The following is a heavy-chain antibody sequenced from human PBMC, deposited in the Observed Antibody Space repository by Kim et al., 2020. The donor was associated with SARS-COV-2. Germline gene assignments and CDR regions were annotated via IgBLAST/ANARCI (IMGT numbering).Heavy chain of an antibody. J-gene: IGHJ4*02. D-gene: IGHD6-19*01. CDR3: ARSVADTYDY. V-gene: IGHV4-34*01. Sequence: SETLSLTCAVYGGSFSGYYWSWIRQPPGKGLEWIGEINHSGSTNYNPSLKSRVTISVDTSKNQFSLKLSSVTAADTAVYYCARSVADTYDYWGQGTLVTV. CDR2: INHSGST. CDR1: GGSFSGYY.